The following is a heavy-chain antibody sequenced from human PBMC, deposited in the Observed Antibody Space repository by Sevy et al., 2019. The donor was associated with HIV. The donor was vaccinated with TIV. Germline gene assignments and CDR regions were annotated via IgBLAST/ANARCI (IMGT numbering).Heavy chain of an antibody. V-gene: IGHV3-23*01. CDR3: AKRIRFGEDYYGMDV. Sequence: GGSLRLSCAASGFTFSSYAMSWVRQAPGKGLEWVSAINGSGGSTYYADSVKGRFTISRDNSKNTLYLQMNSLRAEDTAVYYCAKRIRFGEDYYGMDVWGQGTTVTVSS. D-gene: IGHD3-10*01. CDR1: GFTFSSYA. CDR2: INGSGGST. J-gene: IGHJ6*02.